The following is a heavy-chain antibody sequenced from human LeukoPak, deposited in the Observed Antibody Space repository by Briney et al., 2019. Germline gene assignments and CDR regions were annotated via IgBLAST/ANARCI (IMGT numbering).Heavy chain of an antibody. CDR3: ATERASGYDALDY. D-gene: IGHD5-12*01. J-gene: IGHJ4*02. CDR1: GGSITSSYYY. CDR2: IHYSGST. V-gene: IGHV4-39*02. Sequence: SETLSLTCTVSGGSITSSYYYWGWIRQPPGKGLEWIGSIHYSGSTYYNPSLKSRVTLSVDTSKNHFSLKLSSVTAADMAVYYCATERASGYDALDYWGQGTLVTVSS.